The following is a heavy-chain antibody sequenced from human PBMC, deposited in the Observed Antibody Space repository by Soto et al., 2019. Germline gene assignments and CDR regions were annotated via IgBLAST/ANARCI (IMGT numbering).Heavy chain of an antibody. Sequence: GGSLRLSCAASGFTFSSYAMSWVRQAPGKGLEWVSAISGSGGSTYYANSVKGLFTISRDTSKNTLYLQMNSLSAEATAVYYGAKDLGIAALSSAFDIWGQGTMVTVSS. CDR3: AKDLGIAALSSAFDI. D-gene: IGHD6-13*01. CDR2: ISGSGGST. CDR1: GFTFSSYA. J-gene: IGHJ3*02. V-gene: IGHV3-23*01.